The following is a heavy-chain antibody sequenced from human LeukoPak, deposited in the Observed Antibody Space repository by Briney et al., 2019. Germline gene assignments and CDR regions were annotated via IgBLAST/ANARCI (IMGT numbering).Heavy chain of an antibody. D-gene: IGHD2-15*01. V-gene: IGHV5-51*01. CDR1: GYSFPTSW. CDR2: IFPSDSDT. CDR3: VRLERWPGAFDI. J-gene: IGHJ3*02. Sequence: GESLKISCKGSGYSFPTSWTGWVRQMPGKGLEWMGIIFPSDSDTRYSPSFQGQVTISADKSITTAYLQWSSLKVSDTAMYYCVRLERWPGAFDIWGQGTMVTVSS.